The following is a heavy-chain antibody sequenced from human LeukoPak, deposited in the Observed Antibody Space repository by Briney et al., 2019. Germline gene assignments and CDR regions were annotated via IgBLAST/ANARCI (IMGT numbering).Heavy chain of an antibody. CDR2: IRSKANSYAT. CDR1: GFTFSGSA. V-gene: IGHV3-73*01. J-gene: IGHJ5*02. D-gene: IGHD6-19*01. Sequence: PGGSLKLSCAASGFTFSGSAMHWVRQASGKGLEWVGRIRSKANSYATAYAASVKGRFTISRDDSKNTAYLQMNSLKTEDTAVYYCTRGTHLRYSSGWVNWFDPWGQGTLVTVSS. CDR3: TRGTHLRYSSGWVNWFDP.